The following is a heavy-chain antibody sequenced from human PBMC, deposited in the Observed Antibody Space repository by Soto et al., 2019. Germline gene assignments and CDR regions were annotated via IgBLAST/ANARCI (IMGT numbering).Heavy chain of an antibody. CDR3: SKDLQFSGWLSAQTVDY. V-gene: IGHV3-23*01. J-gene: IGHJ4*02. Sequence: EVQLLESGGGLVQPGGSLRLSCAVSGFTFSRHAMSWVRQAPGKGLECVSSITGSGDSTYYADSVKGRFTISRDKSKSTLYRQMDSLRAEDTAVYYCSKDLQFSGWLSAQTVDYWGQGTQVTVSS. CDR2: ITGSGDST. CDR1: GFTFSRHA. D-gene: IGHD6-19*01.